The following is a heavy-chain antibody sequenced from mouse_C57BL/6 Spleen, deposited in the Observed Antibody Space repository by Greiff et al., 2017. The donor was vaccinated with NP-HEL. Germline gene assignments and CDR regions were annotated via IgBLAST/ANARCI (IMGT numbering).Heavy chain of an antibody. Sequence: VQLQQSGAELVKPGASVKISCKASGYAFSSYWMNWVKQRPGKGLEWIGQIYPGDGDTNYNGKFKGKATLTADKSSSTAYMQLSSLTSEDSAVYFCARTPFYYGSSLYWYFDVWGTGTTVTVSS. D-gene: IGHD1-1*01. CDR1: GYAFSSYW. CDR3: ARTPFYYGSSLYWYFDV. J-gene: IGHJ1*03. CDR2: IYPGDGDT. V-gene: IGHV1-80*01.